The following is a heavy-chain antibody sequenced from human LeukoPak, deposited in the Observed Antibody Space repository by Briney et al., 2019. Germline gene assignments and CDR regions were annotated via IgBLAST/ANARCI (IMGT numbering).Heavy chain of an antibody. CDR3: ARDRSGVGAIYYFDY. V-gene: IGHV1-69*04. J-gene: IGHJ4*02. Sequence: SVKVSCKASGGTFSSYAISWVRQAPGQGLEWMGRIIPILGIANYAQKFQGRVTITADKSTSTAYMELSSLRSEDTAVYYCARDRSGVGAIYYFDYWGQGTLVTVSS. CDR2: IIPILGIA. D-gene: IGHD1-26*01. CDR1: GGTFSSYA.